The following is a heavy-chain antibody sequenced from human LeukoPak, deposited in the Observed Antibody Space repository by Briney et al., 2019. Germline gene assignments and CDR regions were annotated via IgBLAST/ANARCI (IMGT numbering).Heavy chain of an antibody. D-gene: IGHD1-26*01. CDR3: ARDPYSGTYGNTYYYYMDV. Sequence: PGGSLRLSCAASGFTFSSYSMNWVRQAPGKGLEWVSGINWNGASTSYADSVKGRFAISRDNAKNSLYLQMNSLRAEDTALYYCARDPYSGTYGNTYYYYMDVWGKGTTVTISS. V-gene: IGHV3-20*04. CDR1: GFTFSSYS. CDR2: INWNGAST. J-gene: IGHJ6*03.